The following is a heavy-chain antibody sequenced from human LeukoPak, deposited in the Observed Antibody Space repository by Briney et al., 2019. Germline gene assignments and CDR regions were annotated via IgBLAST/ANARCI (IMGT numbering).Heavy chain of an antibody. D-gene: IGHD3-10*01. CDR1: GGSIGTYY. J-gene: IGHJ6*03. CDR2: IYHSGDT. CDR3: ARHPYYYGSGSYLGRYYYYYMDV. Sequence: PSETLSLTCTVSGGSIGTYYWSWIRQPPGKGLEWIGYIYHSGDTKYNPSLKSRVTISLDTSRNQFSLKLSSVTAADTAVYYCARHPYYYGSGSYLGRYYYYYMDVWGKGTTVTISS. V-gene: IGHV4-59*08.